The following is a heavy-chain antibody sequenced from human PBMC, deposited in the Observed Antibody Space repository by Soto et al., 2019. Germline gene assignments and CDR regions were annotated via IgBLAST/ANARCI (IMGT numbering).Heavy chain of an antibody. Sequence: QVQLVQSGAEVKKPGASVKVSCKASGYTFTSYAMHWVRQAPGQRLEWMGWINAGNGNTKYSQKFQGRVTITRDTSASTAYMELSSLRSEDTAVYYCARDTRDYYYYGMDVWGQGTTVTVSS. V-gene: IGHV1-3*01. CDR3: ARDTRDYYYYGMDV. CDR1: GYTFTSYA. J-gene: IGHJ6*02. CDR2: INAGNGNT.